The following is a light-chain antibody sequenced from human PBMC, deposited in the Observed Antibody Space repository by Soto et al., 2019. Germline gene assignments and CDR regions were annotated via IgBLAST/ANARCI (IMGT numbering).Light chain of an antibody. CDR3: QQSYSTSST. J-gene: IGKJ3*01. Sequence: DIQMTQSPSSLSASVGVRVTITCRASQSISSYLNWYQQKPGKAPKLLIYAASSLQSGVPSRFSGSGSGTDFTLTISSLQPEDFATYYCQQSYSTSSTFGPGTKVDIK. CDR2: AAS. CDR1: QSISSY. V-gene: IGKV1-39*01.